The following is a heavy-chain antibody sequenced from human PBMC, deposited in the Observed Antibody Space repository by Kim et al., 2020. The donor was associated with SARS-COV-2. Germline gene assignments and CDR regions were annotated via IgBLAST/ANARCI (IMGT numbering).Heavy chain of an antibody. J-gene: IGHJ4*02. V-gene: IGHV4-61*01. CDR1: GGSVSSGSYY. D-gene: IGHD5-12*01. Sequence: SETLSLTCTVSGGSVSSGSYYWSWIRQPPGKGLEWIGYIYYSGSTNYNPSLKSRVTISVDTSKNQFSLKLSSVTAADTAVYYCARYPDVDIVATMVYWGQGTLVTVSS. CDR3: ARYPDVDIVATMVY. CDR2: IYYSGST.